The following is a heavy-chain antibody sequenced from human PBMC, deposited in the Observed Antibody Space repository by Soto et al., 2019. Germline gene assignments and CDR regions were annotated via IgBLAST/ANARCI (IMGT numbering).Heavy chain of an antibody. CDR3: AGGAGAAPRNYCFDF. CDR2: TNPGGGST. Sequence: ASVKVSCKACGCTFTNYYMHWVRQAPGQGLEWMGITNPGGGSTTYTQKFQGRLTMTRDTSTSTFSMELSSLRSEDTAVYYCAGGAGAAPRNYCFDFWGQGTLVTVSS. V-gene: IGHV1-46*01. J-gene: IGHJ4*02. D-gene: IGHD6-13*01. CDR1: GCTFTNYY.